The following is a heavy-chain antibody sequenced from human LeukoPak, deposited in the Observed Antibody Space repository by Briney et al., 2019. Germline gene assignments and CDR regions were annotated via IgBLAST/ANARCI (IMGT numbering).Heavy chain of an antibody. CDR2: INPTGGST. Sequence: ASVKVSCKASGYTFTSYYMHWVRQAPGQGLEWMGLINPTGGSTGYAQKFQGRVTMTRDTSISTAYMELSRLRSDDTAVYYCAGGMATTSMYYYYYMDVWGKGTTVTVSS. J-gene: IGHJ6*03. CDR3: AGGMATTSMYYYYYMDV. D-gene: IGHD5-24*01. V-gene: IGHV1-2*06. CDR1: GYTFTSYY.